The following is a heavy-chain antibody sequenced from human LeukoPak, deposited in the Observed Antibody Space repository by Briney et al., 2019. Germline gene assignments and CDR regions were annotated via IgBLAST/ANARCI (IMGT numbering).Heavy chain of an antibody. D-gene: IGHD6-19*01. CDR2: IGTAGDT. CDR1: GFTFSSYD. Sequence: GGSLRLSCAASGFTFSSYDMHWVRQATGKGLEWVSAIGTAGDTYYPGSVKGRFTISRENAKNSLYLQMNSLRAEDTAVYYCAKDNRRHYTSGPNPDSLHWGQGALVTVSS. CDR3: AKDNRRHYTSGPNPDSLH. J-gene: IGHJ4*02. V-gene: IGHV3-13*01.